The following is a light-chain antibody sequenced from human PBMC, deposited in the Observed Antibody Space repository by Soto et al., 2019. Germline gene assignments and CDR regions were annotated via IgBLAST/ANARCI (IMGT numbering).Light chain of an antibody. Sequence: QSVLTRPASVSGSPGQSITISCTGTSSDVGAYSYVSWYQQQPGKAPKLMIYEVINRPSGVSNRFSGSKSGNTASLTISGLRAEDEAYYYCSSFTSSNTGVFGTGTKVTVL. CDR2: EVI. CDR1: SSDVGAYSY. J-gene: IGLJ1*01. CDR3: SSFTSSNTGV. V-gene: IGLV2-14*01.